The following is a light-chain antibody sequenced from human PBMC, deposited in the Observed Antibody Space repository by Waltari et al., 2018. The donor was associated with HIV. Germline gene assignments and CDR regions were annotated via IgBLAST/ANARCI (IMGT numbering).Light chain of an antibody. V-gene: IGLV2-11*01. Sequence: QSALTQPRSVSGSPGQSVTISCTGTSNNIGSYTYVSWYRQHPAKVPELMIYDVTKRPSGVPDRFSGSKSGNTASLTISGLQAEDEAYYYCCSYADSYALVFGGGTSLTVL. CDR1: SNNIGSYTY. CDR2: DVT. J-gene: IGLJ3*02. CDR3: CSYADSYALV.